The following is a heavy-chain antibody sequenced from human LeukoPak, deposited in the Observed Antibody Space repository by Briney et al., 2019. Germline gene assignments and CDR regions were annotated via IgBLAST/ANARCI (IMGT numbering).Heavy chain of an antibody. CDR2: IKQDGTEK. D-gene: IGHD6-19*01. CDR1: GFTFGNYW. V-gene: IGHV3-7*05. Sequence: QPGGSLRLSCAASGFTFGNYWMNWVRQAPGKGLEWVANIKQDGTEKYYVDSVKGRFTISRDNAENSLNLRMNSLRAGDTAVYYCARGMTVAANWFDPWGQGTLVTVSS. CDR3: ARGMTVAANWFDP. J-gene: IGHJ5*02.